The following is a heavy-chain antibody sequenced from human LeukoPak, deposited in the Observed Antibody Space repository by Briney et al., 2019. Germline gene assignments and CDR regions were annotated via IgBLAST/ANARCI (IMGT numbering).Heavy chain of an antibody. V-gene: IGHV1-3*01. J-gene: IGHJ4*02. D-gene: IGHD6-19*01. CDR2: INAGNGNT. Sequence: ASVTVSCTASGYTFTSYAMHWVRQAPGQRLEWMGWINAGNGNTKYSQKFQGRVTITRDTSASTAYMELSSLRSEDTAVYYCAIGSGWYLGIDYWGQGTLVTVSS. CDR1: GYTFTSYA. CDR3: AIGSGWYLGIDY.